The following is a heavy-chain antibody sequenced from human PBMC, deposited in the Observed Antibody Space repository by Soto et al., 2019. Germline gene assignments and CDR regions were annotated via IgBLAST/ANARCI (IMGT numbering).Heavy chain of an antibody. CDR1: GGAFTNSA. CDR3: TTKYEFFARVFDS. CDR2: IIPLFGRA. D-gene: IGHD3-3*01. Sequence: GASVEVCSKAPGGAFTNSAVVWVRQTNAQGLEWMGGIIPLFGRANYAQKFQGRVTITADESTTTAYMEVSSLRFEDTAFFNLTTKYEFFARVFDSWGQAPLVTVS. J-gene: IGHJ4*02. V-gene: IGHV1-69*13.